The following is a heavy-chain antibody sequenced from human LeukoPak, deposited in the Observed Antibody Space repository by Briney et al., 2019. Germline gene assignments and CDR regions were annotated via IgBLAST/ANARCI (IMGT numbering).Heavy chain of an antibody. Sequence: SETLSLTCTVSGGSISSYYWSWIRQPPGKGLEWIGYIYHSGSTYYNPSLKSRVTISVDRSKNQFSLKLSSVTAADTAVYYCARATYGLGDAFDIWGQGTMVTVSS. V-gene: IGHV4-59*12. D-gene: IGHD4-17*01. CDR2: IYHSGST. CDR3: ARATYGLGDAFDI. J-gene: IGHJ3*02. CDR1: GGSISSYY.